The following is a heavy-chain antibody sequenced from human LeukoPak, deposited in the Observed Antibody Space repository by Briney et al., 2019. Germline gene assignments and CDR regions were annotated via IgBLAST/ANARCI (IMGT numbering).Heavy chain of an antibody. CDR1: GGSFSGYY. CDR3: AISGPRRYSSSTSCPTKLAY. D-gene: IGHD2-2*01. J-gene: IGHJ4*02. Sequence: SETLSLTCAVYGGSFSGYYWSWIRQPPGKGLEWIGEINHSGSTNYNPSLKSRVTISVDTSKNQFSLKLSSVTAADTAVYYCAISGPRRYSSSTSCPTKLAYWGQGTLVTVSS. CDR2: INHSGST. V-gene: IGHV4-34*01.